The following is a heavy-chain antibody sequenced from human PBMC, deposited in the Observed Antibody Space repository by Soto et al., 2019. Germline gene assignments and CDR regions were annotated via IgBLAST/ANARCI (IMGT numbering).Heavy chain of an antibody. CDR1: GFTFSNYA. D-gene: IGHD6-19*01. Sequence: EVQLVESGGGLVQPGGSLRLSCAASGFTFSNYAMDWVRQAPGKVLEYVSGISSNGVGTYYANSVKDRFTISRDNSKKTLYLQMRRPRAEEMAVYYCARTEQSDYYYMHVWGKGTSVTVSS. V-gene: IGHV3-64*01. CDR2: ISSNGVGT. J-gene: IGHJ6*03. CDR3: ARTEQSDYYYMHV.